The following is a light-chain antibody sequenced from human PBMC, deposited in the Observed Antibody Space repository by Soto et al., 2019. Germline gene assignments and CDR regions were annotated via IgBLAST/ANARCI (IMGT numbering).Light chain of an antibody. V-gene: IGKV1-39*01. CDR1: QSISSY. J-gene: IGKJ1*01. CDR2: AAS. CDR3: QQSYDLRT. Sequence: DIQMTQSPSSLSASVGDRVTITCRASQSISSYLNWYQQKPGKAPKLLIYAASSLQSGVPSRFSGSGSGTDFTLTISSLQPEDFATYYCQQSYDLRTFGQGTKVDI.